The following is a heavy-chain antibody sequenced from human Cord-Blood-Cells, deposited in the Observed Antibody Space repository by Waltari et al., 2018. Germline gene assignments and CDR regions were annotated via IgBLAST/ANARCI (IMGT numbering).Heavy chain of an antibody. D-gene: IGHD5-12*01. CDR1: GFTVSSNY. CDR3: ARGGGRDMRDGYNDY. V-gene: IGHV3-53*01. J-gene: IGHJ4*02. CDR2: IYIGGST. Sequence: EVQLVESGGGLIQPGGSLRLSCAASGFTVSSNYMSWVRQAPGKWLEWVSVIYIGGSTYYADSVKGRFTISRDNSKNTLYLQMNSLRAEDTAVYYCARGGGRDMRDGYNDYWGQGTLVTVSS.